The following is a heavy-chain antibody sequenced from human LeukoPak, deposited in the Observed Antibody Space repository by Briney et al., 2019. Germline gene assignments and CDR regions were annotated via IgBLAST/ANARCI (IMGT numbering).Heavy chain of an antibody. CDR3: ARDGGCGSSTGCYPDAFHI. CDR1: GSSISNYY. D-gene: IGHD2-2*01. V-gene: IGHV4-59*01. J-gene: IGHJ3*02. CDR2: IYYSGSA. Sequence: PSEILSLTCTVSGSSISNYYWSWARQPPGKGLEWIGYIYYSGSANYNPSLRSRVTMSVDTSKNQFSLKLNSVTPADTAVYYCARDGGCGSSTGCYPDAFHIWGQGTMVTVSS.